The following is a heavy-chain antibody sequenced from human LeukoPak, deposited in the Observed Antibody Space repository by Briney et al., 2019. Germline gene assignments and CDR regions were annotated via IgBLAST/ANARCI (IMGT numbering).Heavy chain of an antibody. CDR2: IIPIFGTA. CDR3: ARGVVVVSYNWFDP. D-gene: IGHD2-15*01. Sequence: SVKVSCKASGYTFTSYYMHWVRQAPGQGLEWMGGIIPIFGTANYAQKFQGRVTITADESTSTAYMELSSLRSEDTAVYYCARGVVVVSYNWFDPWGQGTLVTVSS. CDR1: GYTFTSYY. V-gene: IGHV1-69*13. J-gene: IGHJ5*02.